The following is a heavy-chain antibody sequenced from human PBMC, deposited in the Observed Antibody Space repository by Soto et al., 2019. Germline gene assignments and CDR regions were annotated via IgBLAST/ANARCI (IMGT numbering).Heavy chain of an antibody. Sequence: SVKVSCKTSGGTFSSYTISWVRQAPGQGLEWMGGIIPIFGTANYAQKFQGRVTITADESTSTAYMELSSLKSEDTAVYYCARLGFHTSYYDSSGYYQPHDDFDIWGQGTMVTVSS. J-gene: IGHJ3*02. CDR2: IIPIFGTA. CDR3: ARLGFHTSYYDSSGYYQPHDDFDI. D-gene: IGHD3-22*01. V-gene: IGHV1-69*13. CDR1: GGTFSSYT.